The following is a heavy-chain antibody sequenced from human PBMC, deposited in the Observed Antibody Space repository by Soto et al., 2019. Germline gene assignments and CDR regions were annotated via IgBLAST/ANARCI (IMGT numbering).Heavy chain of an antibody. CDR3: ARGYYDSSGYYFDY. CDR1: GFTFTIYA. V-gene: IGHV3-30*04. CDR2: IADDGGDK. D-gene: IGHD3-22*01. Sequence: PGGSLRLSCAASGFTFTIYAMHWVRQTPGKGLEWVSVIADDGGDKYYADSVKGRFTISRDNYKNTLYLQTSSLRPEDTAVYYCARGYYDSSGYYFDYWGKGTRVTVSS. J-gene: IGHJ4*02.